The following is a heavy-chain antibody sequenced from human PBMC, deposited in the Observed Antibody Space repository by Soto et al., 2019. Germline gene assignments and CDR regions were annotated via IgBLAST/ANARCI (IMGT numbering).Heavy chain of an antibody. CDR3: ARSTYYYDSSGYYWPNGFDY. CDR2: IIPIFGTA. CDR1: GGTFSSYA. V-gene: IGHV1-69*13. D-gene: IGHD3-22*01. J-gene: IGHJ4*02. Sequence: ASVKVSCKASGGTFSSYAISWLRQAPGQGLEWMGGIIPIFGTANYAQKFQGRVTITADESTSTAYMELSSLRSEDPAVYYCARSTYYYDSSGYYWPNGFDYWGQGTLVTVSS.